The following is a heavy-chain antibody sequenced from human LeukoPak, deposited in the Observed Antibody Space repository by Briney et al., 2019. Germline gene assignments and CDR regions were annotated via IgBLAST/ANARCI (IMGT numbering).Heavy chain of an antibody. CDR3: AKATETLGN. J-gene: IGHJ4*02. CDR2: ISNSDGST. V-gene: IGHV3-23*01. CDR1: GFTFSSYG. Sequence: GGSLRLSCAASGFTFSSYGMSWVRQAPGKGLEWVSTISNSDGSTYYADSVKGRFTISRDNPKNTLYLQMNSLAAEDTAMYYCAKATETLGNWGQGTLVTVSS. D-gene: IGHD1-26*01.